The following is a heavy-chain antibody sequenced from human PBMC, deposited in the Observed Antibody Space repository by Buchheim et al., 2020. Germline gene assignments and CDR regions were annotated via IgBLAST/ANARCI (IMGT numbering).Heavy chain of an antibody. CDR3: ASQRGKGYYYYGMDV. CDR2: INHSGST. J-gene: IGHJ6*02. CDR1: GGSFSGYY. D-gene: IGHD3-16*01. V-gene: IGHV4-34*01. Sequence: QVQLQQWGAGLLKPSETLSLTCAVYGGSFSGYYWSWIRQPPGKGLEWIGEINHSGSTNYTPSLKSRVTISVNPSKNHFPLKLSSVTAADTAVYYCASQRGKGYYYYGMDVWGQGTT.